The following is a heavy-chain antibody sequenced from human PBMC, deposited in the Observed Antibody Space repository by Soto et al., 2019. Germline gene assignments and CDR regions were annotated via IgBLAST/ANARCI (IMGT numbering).Heavy chain of an antibody. J-gene: IGHJ6*02. CDR3: AAGWLRFLEWFPQPYYGMDV. CDR1: GYSFTSHY. V-gene: IGHV1-46*01. CDR2: IYPGGVNI. D-gene: IGHD3-3*01. Sequence: ASVKVSCKAIGYSFTSHYMHWVRQAPGQGLEWMGTIYPGGVNIAYAQKFKGRVTMTKDTSTSTVYMELSSLRSEDTAVYYCAAGWLRFLEWFPQPYYGMDVWGQGTTVTVSS.